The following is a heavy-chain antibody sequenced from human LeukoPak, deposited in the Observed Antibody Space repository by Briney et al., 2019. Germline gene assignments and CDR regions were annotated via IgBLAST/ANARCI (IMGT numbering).Heavy chain of an antibody. J-gene: IGHJ4*02. V-gene: IGHV3-23*01. D-gene: IGHD1-26*01. CDR1: GFTFTDSA. Sequence: PGGSLRLSCAASGFTFTDSAKTWVRQAPGKGLEWVSAISTSGGDTIYTDSVKDRFTISRDNSKNTLYLQMNSLRAEDTAIYYCAKGGSYAPLDYWGQGTLVTVSS. CDR3: AKGGSYAPLDY. CDR2: ISTSGGDT.